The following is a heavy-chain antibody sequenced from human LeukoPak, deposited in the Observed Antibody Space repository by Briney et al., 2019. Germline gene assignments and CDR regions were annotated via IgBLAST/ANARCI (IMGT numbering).Heavy chain of an antibody. D-gene: IGHD1-26*01. CDR3: AKVKVGALVFDY. CDR2: ISGSGGST. Sequence: PGGSLRLSCAASGCTFSNYYMSWIRQAPGKGLEWVSAISGSGGSTYYADSVKGRFTISRDNSKNTLYLQMNSLRAEDTAVYYCAKVKVGALVFDYWGQGTLVTVSS. J-gene: IGHJ4*02. V-gene: IGHV3-23*01. CDR1: GCTFSNYY.